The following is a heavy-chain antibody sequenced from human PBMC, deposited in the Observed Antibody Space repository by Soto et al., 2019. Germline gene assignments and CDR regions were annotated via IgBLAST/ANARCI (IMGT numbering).Heavy chain of an antibody. CDR1: GGSINSGGYY. D-gene: IGHD3-10*01. V-gene: IGHV4-31*03. Sequence: QVQLQEPGPGLLKPSQTLSLTCTVSGGSINSGGYYWSWIRQLPGKGLDYIGYISYSGDTYYTPSLRSRTTVSLDTSKNQFSLKLSSVTAADTAVYFCARGILWFGVTYLDYWAQGTLVTVSS. CDR2: ISYSGDT. CDR3: ARGILWFGVTYLDY. J-gene: IGHJ4*02.